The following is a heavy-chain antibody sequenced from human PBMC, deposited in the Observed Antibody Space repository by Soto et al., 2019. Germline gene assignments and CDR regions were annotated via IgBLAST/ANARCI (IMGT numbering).Heavy chain of an antibody. D-gene: IGHD3-16*01. V-gene: IGHV1-18*01. CDR2: ISAYNGNT. CDR1: GYTFTNFG. CDR3: ARGGTPIDY. J-gene: IGHJ4*02. Sequence: QVQLVQSGAEVKKPGASVKVSCKASGYTFTNFGISWVRQAPGQGLEWMGWISAYNGNTNYGQNFQGRGTMTTDTSTSQAYMELRSLRSDETAVYYGARGGTPIDYWGQGTLVTVSS.